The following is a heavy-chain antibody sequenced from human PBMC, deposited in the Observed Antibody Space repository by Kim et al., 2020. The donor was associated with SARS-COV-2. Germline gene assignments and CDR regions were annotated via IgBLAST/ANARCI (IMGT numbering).Heavy chain of an antibody. D-gene: IGHD2-21*01. V-gene: IGHV4-59*01. J-gene: IGHJ4*02. CDR1: GASINNYY. Sequence: SETLSLTCTVSGASINNYYWSWIRQPPGKGLEWIGYIYYTGTTSFNPSLKSRVTISLDTSKNQFSLNLSSVTAADTAVYYCARELPSHVVDCWGQGTLVT. CDR3: ARELPSHVVDC. CDR2: IYYTGTT.